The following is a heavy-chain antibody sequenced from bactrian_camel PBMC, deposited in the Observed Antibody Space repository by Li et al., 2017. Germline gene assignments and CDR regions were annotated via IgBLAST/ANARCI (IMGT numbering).Heavy chain of an antibody. D-gene: IGHD7*01. CDR1: GITYPSYY. J-gene: IGHJ4*01. Sequence: HVQLVESGGGFVQPGGSLTLSCAASGITYPSYYMNWVRQAPGKGLEWVSSCSADGDIRYYVDTLKGRFTISRDNDKKTLYLQMNALKTEDTGMYYCAKGRPRLGLVAAGLGRGQGTQVTVS. V-gene: IGHV3-2*01. CDR2: CSADGDIR. CDR3: AKGRPRLGLVAAGLG.